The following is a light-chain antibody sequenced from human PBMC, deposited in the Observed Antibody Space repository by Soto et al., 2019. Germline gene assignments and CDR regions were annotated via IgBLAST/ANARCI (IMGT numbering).Light chain of an antibody. J-gene: IGKJ3*01. CDR1: QRISTH. Sequence: DIQMTQSPSSLSASVGDRVTITCRASQRISTHLNWYQQKPGKAPNLLIYAAYTLQSGLPSRFSGSGSGTDFTLTISSLQPEDFATYYCQHLNNYPPFTFGPGTKVDLE. V-gene: IGKV1-39*01. CDR2: AAY. CDR3: QHLNNYPPFT.